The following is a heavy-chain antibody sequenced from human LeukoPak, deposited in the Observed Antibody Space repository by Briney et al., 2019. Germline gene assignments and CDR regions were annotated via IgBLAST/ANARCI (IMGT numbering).Heavy chain of an antibody. CDR1: GGSISSYY. V-gene: IGHV4-59*01. Sequence: SETLSLTCTVSGGSISSYYWSWIRQPPGKGLEWIGYIYYSGSTNYNPSLKSRVTISVDTSKNQFSLKLSSVSAADTAVYYCARGFGRGYDRSYFDYWGQGTLVTVSS. CDR3: ARGFGRGYDRSYFDY. CDR2: IYYSGST. J-gene: IGHJ4*02. D-gene: IGHD5-12*01.